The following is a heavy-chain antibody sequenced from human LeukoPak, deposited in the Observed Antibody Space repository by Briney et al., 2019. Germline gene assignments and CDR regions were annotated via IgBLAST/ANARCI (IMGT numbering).Heavy chain of an antibody. Sequence: GGSLTLSCAASGFTFSNFGMHWVRQAPGQGLEWVAVIWYDGSGKYYADSVKGRLTISRGNSKKSLDLQMNSMRGDDMAVYYCARDYGGHTRHYFDYWGQGTLVTVSS. J-gene: IGHJ4*02. CDR3: ARDYGGHTRHYFDY. D-gene: IGHD3-16*01. CDR2: IWYDGSGK. CDR1: GFTFSNFG. V-gene: IGHV3-33*01.